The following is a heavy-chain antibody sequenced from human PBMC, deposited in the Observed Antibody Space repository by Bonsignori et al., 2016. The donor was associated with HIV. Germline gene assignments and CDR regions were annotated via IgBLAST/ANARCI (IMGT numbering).Heavy chain of an antibody. V-gene: IGHV4-30-2*01. J-gene: IGHJ6*03. CDR3: ARGRGMVREVIGRYYYFMDV. CDR1: GGSISSGGFS. Sequence: SETLSLTCNVSGGSISSGGFSWSWVRQPPGKGLEWIGYIYHAETTSYNPSLKSRVTISGDRSRNQFSLKLTSVTAADTAVYYCARGRGMVREVIGRYYYFMDVWGKGTTVTVSS. CDR2: IYHAETT. D-gene: IGHD3-10*01.